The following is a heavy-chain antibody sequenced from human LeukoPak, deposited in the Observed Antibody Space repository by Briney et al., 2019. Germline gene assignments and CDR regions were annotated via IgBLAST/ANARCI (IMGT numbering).Heavy chain of an antibody. J-gene: IGHJ4*02. D-gene: IGHD3-22*01. CDR2: INPNSGGT. Sequence: ASVKVSCKASGYTFTSYGISWVRQAPGQGLEWMGWINPNSGGTYYARKFQGRVTVTRDTSISTASMELSRLTSDDTAVYYCARADSSYFYDYWGQGTLVTVSS. CDR1: GYTFTSYG. V-gene: IGHV1-2*02. CDR3: ARADSSYFYDY.